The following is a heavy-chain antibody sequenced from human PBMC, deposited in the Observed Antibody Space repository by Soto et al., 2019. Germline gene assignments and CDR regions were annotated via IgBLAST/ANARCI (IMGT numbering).Heavy chain of an antibody. D-gene: IGHD5-12*01. CDR3: ARQAADYIGSYYYFDY. V-gene: IGHV5-51*01. CDR2: IYPGDSDT. Sequence: EVQLVQSGAEVKKAGESLKISCNGSGYSFSTSWIGWVRQMPGKGLEWMGIIYPGDSDTRYTPSSQGQVTISADRSINSAYLQWSSLMASDTAIYYCARQAADYIGSYYYFDYWGQGTLVTVSS. J-gene: IGHJ4*02. CDR1: GYSFSTSW.